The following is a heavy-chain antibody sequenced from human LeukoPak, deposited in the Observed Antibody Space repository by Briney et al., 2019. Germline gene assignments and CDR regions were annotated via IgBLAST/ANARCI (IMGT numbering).Heavy chain of an antibody. CDR2: IYYDGST. J-gene: IGHJ4*02. CDR1: RASISSYY. CDR3: ARGLYQNDY. V-gene: IGHV4-59*12. D-gene: IGHD2-2*01. Sequence: PSETLSLTWTVSRASISSYYWIWIRQPQGKGLEWIGHIYYDGSTNYNPSLKSRVTISVDTSKNQFSLKLSSVTAADTAVYYCARGLYQNDYWGQGTLVTVSS.